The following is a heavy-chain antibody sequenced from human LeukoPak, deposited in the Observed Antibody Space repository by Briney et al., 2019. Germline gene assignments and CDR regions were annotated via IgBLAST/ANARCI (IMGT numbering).Heavy chain of an antibody. CDR2: IYHSGST. V-gene: IGHV4-30-2*01. D-gene: IGHD2-2*01. CDR3: ARGDCSSTSCQRYYYYYYMDV. CDR1: GGSISSGGYY. Sequence: PSQTLSLTCTVSGGSISSGGYYWSWIRQPPGKGLEWIGYIYHSGSTYYNPSLKSRVTISVDRSKNQFSLKLSSVTAADTAVYHCARGDCSSTSCQRYYYYYYMDVWGKGTTVTVSS. J-gene: IGHJ6*03.